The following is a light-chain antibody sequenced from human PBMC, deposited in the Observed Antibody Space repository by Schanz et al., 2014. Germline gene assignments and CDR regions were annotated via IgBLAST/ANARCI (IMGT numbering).Light chain of an antibody. CDR2: DAS. J-gene: IGKJ2*01. CDR1: QSIGKY. Sequence: IQMTQSPSSLSASVGDSVTITCRASQSIGKYLNWYQQKPGKAPKLLIYDASSLESGVPSRFSGSGSGTEFTLTISSLQSEDFAVYYCQQYNNWPLYTFGQGTKLEIK. V-gene: IGKV1D-13*01. CDR3: QQYNNWPLYT.